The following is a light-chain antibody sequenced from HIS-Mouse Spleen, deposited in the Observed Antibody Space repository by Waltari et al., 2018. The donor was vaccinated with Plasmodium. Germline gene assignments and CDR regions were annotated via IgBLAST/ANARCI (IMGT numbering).Light chain of an antibody. Sequence: DIVMTQSPATLSVSPGERATFSCRASQSVSSNIAWYQQKPGQAPRLLIYGASTRATGIPARFSGSGSGTEFTLTISSLQSEDFAVYYCQQYNNWSFTFGPGTKVDIK. J-gene: IGKJ3*01. V-gene: IGKV3-15*01. CDR3: QQYNNWSFT. CDR2: GAS. CDR1: QSVSSN.